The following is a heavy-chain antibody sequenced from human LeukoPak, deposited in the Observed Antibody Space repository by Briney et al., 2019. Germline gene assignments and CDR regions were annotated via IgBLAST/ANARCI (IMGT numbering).Heavy chain of an antibody. J-gene: IGHJ4*02. CDR1: GGSISSSSYY. CDR3: ARVRAAAGGFDY. CDR2: IYYSGST. Sequence: SETLSLTCTVSGGSISSSSYYWGWIRQPPGKGLEWIGSIYYSGSTYYNPSLKSRVTISVDTSKNQFSLKLSSVTAADTAVYYCARVRAAAGGFDYWGQGTLVTVSS. D-gene: IGHD6-13*01. V-gene: IGHV4-39*07.